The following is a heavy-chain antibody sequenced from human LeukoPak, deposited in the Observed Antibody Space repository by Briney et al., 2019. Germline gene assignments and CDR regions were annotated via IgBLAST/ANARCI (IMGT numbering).Heavy chain of an antibody. J-gene: IGHJ5*02. D-gene: IGHD3-22*01. CDR3: ASSETYYYDSSRFDP. CDR1: GGSISSSSYY. Sequence: SETLSLTCTVSGGSISSSSYYWGWIRQPPGKGLEWIGSIYYSGSTYYNPSLKSRVTISVDTPKNQFSLKLSSVTAADTAVYYCASSETYYYDSSRFDPWGQGTLVTVSS. CDR2: IYYSGST. V-gene: IGHV4-39*01.